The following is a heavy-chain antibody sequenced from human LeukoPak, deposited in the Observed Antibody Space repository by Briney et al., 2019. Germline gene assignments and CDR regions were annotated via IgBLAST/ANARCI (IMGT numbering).Heavy chain of an antibody. V-gene: IGHV4-4*07. CDR3: ARAGDYGDYVGWFDP. J-gene: IGHJ5*02. CDR1: GGSISSYY. Sequence: SETLSLTCIVSGGSISSYYWSWIRQPAGKGLEWIGRIHTSGSTNYNPSLKSRVTMSVDTSKNQFSLKLTSVTAADTAVYYCARAGDYGDYVGWFDPWGQGTLVTVSS. CDR2: IHTSGST. D-gene: IGHD4-17*01.